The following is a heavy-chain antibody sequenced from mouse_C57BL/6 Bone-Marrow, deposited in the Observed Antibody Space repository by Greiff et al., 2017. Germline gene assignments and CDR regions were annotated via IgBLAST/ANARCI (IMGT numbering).Heavy chain of an antibody. D-gene: IGHD2-4*01. CDR2: INPDSSTI. V-gene: IGHV4-1*01. J-gene: IGHJ4*01. CDR1: GVDFSRYW. CDR3: ARLDYDGGDYAMDY. Sequence: EADGVDFSRYWMSWVRRAPGKGLEWIGEINPDSSTINYAPSLKDKFIISRDNAKNTLYLQMSKVRSEDTALYYCARLDYDGGDYAMDYWGQGTSVTVSS.